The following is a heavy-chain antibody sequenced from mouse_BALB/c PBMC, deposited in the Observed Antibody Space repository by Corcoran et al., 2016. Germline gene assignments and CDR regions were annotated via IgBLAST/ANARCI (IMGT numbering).Heavy chain of an antibody. Sequence: QVTLKESGPGILQPSQTLSLTCSFSGFSLSTSGMGVGWIRQPSGKGLEWLAHIWWDDDKYYNTALKSGLTISKDTSKNQVFLKIASVDTADTATYYGARYDRETPYYFDYWGQGTTLTVSS. V-gene: IGHV8-8*01. CDR3: ARYDRETPYYFDY. J-gene: IGHJ2*01. CDR1: GFSLSTSGMG. D-gene: IGHD2-14*01. CDR2: IWWDDDK.